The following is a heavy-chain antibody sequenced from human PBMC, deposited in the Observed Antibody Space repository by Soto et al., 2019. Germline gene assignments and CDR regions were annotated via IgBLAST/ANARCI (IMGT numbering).Heavy chain of an antibody. CDR3: AKDQSDYDILTGSFDAFDI. CDR2: INQDENKK. D-gene: IGHD3-9*01. V-gene: IGHV3-7*05. J-gene: IGHJ3*02. Sequence: PGGSLRLSCAASGFTFSSYWMTWVRQAPGKGLEWVANINQDENKKNYLDSVKGRFTVSRDNAKNSLYLQMNSLRAEDTALYYCAKDQSDYDILTGSFDAFDIWGQGTMVTVSS. CDR1: GFTFSSYW.